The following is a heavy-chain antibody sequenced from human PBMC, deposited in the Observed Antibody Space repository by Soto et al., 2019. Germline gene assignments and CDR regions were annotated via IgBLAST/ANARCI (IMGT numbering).Heavy chain of an antibody. J-gene: IGHJ4*02. Sequence: QVQLVESGGGVVQPGRSLRLSCAASGFTFSSYGMHWVRQAPGKGLEWVAVIWYDGSNKYYADSVKGRFTISRDNSKNTLYLQMNSLRAEDTAVYYCARDRDFWSGYYGGGRHTIDYWGQGTLVTVSS. CDR2: IWYDGSNK. CDR3: ARDRDFWSGYYGGGRHTIDY. D-gene: IGHD3-3*01. V-gene: IGHV3-33*01. CDR1: GFTFSSYG.